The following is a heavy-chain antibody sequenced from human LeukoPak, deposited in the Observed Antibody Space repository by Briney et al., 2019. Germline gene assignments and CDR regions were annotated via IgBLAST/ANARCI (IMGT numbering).Heavy chain of an antibody. CDR1: GFTFSSYA. CDR2: ISSSSSSTI. J-gene: IGHJ5*02. Sequence: PGGSLRLSCAASGFTFSSYAMSWVRQAPGKGLEWVSYISSSSSSTIYYADSVKGRFTISRDNAKNSLYLQMNSLRDEDTAVYYCARVPALNDYGDYVWFDPWGQGTLVTVSS. V-gene: IGHV3-48*02. D-gene: IGHD4-17*01. CDR3: ARVPALNDYGDYVWFDP.